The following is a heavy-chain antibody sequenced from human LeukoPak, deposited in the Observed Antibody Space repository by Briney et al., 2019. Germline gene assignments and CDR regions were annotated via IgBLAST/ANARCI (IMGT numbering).Heavy chain of an antibody. D-gene: IGHD2-2*01. CDR2: ISGSGGST. J-gene: IGHJ4*02. V-gene: IGHV3-23*01. CDR3: AKDQIVVVPAATSY. Sequence: TGGSLRLSCAASGFTFSSYAMSWVRQAPGKGLEWVSAISGSGGSTYYADSVKGRFTISRDNSKNTLYLQMNSLRAEDTAVYYCAKDQIVVVPAATSYWGQGTLVTVSS. CDR1: GFTFSSYA.